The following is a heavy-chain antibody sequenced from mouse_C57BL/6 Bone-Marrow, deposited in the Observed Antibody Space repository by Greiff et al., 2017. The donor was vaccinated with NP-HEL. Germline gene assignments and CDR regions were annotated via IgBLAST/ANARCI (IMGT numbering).Heavy chain of an antibody. CDR2: IDPSDSET. D-gene: IGHD2-5*01. Sequence: VQLQQPGAELVRPGSSVKLSCKASGYTFTSYWMHWVKQRPIQGLEWIGNIDPSDSETHYNQKFKDKATLTVDKSSSTAYMQLSRLTSEDSAVYYCARGDSKLAYWGQGTLVTVSA. CDR1: GYTFTSYW. V-gene: IGHV1-52*01. CDR3: ARGDSKLAY. J-gene: IGHJ3*01.